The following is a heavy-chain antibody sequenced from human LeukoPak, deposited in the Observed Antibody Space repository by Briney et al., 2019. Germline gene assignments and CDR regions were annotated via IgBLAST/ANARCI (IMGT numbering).Heavy chain of an antibody. V-gene: IGHV3-30-3*01. J-gene: IGHJ4*02. D-gene: IGHD3-10*01. CDR2: IAYDGNNK. Sequence: PGGSLRLSCAASGFTFSAYAMHWVRQAPGKGLEWVAVIAYDGNNKYYADSVQGRFTISRDNSKDTLYLQMNSLRAEDTAVYYCARVTGSGSYYPFDYWGQGTLVTVSS. CDR3: ARVTGSGSYYPFDY. CDR1: GFTFSAYA.